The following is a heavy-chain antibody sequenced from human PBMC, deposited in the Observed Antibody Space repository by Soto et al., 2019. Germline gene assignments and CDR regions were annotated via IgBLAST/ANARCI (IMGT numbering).Heavy chain of an antibody. V-gene: IGHV4-39*01. CDR3: ARHYDF. D-gene: IGHD3-3*01. CDR2: IYYSDKT. J-gene: IGHJ4*02. CDR1: GGSISSSSYY. Sequence: QMQLQESGPGLVKASETLSLTCTVSGGSISSSSYYWGWIRQPPGKGLEWIGCIYYSDKTYYNPSLKRRVTISVDTSKNQFSLKLSSVTAADTAMYFCARHYDFWSQGSLVTVSS.